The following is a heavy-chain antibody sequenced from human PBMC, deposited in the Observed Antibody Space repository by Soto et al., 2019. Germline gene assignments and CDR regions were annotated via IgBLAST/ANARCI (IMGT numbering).Heavy chain of an antibody. V-gene: IGHV4-30-2*01. Sequence: SETLSLTCAVSGGSISSGGYSWSWIRQPPGKGLEWIGYIYHSGSTYYNPSLKSRVTISVDRSKNQFSLKLSSVTAADTAVYYCASSADRAFDYWGQGTLVTVSS. CDR3: ASSADRAFDY. CDR2: IYHSGST. CDR1: GGSISSGGYS. J-gene: IGHJ4*02.